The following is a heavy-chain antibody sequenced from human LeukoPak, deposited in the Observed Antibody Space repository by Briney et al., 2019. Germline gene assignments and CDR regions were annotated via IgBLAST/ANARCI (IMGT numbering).Heavy chain of an antibody. CDR1: GFTFSTYN. CDR2: IGRAGDT. D-gene: IGHD6-19*01. CDR3: ARDSSGWGLDV. Sequence: PGESLRLSCAASGFTFSTYNMHWVRQATGKGLEWVSAIGRAGDTHYPGSVKGRFTISRENAKNSLYLQMNSLRAGDTAVYYCARDSSGWGLDVWGPGTTVTVSS. V-gene: IGHV3-13*04. J-gene: IGHJ6*02.